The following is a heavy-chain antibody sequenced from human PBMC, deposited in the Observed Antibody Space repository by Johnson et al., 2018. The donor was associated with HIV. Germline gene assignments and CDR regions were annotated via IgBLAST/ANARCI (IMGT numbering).Heavy chain of an antibody. V-gene: IGHV3-11*04. CDR3: AQDHWVVGSWQAFDI. Sequence: QVQLVESGGGLVKPGGSLRLSCAASGFSFSDYYMSWIRQAPGKGPEWVSAISGSGGSTYYADSVKGRFTIARDKSKNTLYLQVNSLRADDTALSNCAQDHWVVGSWQAFDIWGQGTMVTVSS. J-gene: IGHJ3*02. CDR2: ISGSGGST. D-gene: IGHD6-13*01. CDR1: GFSFSDYY.